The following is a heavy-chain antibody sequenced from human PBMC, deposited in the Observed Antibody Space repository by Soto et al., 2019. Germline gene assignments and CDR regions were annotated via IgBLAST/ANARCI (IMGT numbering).Heavy chain of an antibody. CDR3: ARSPDTLTGYPTYYGMDV. CDR2: IYHTGNT. Sequence: QVQLQESGPGQVKPSQTLSLTCTVSGGSISSGGYYWSWIRQHPGKGLEWIGYIYHTGNTYYNPSLRSRVTISRDTSRNQFSLKMDSVTAADTAVYYCARSPDTLTGYPTYYGMDVWGQGTTVTVSS. D-gene: IGHD3-9*01. V-gene: IGHV4-31*03. J-gene: IGHJ6*02. CDR1: GGSISSGGYY.